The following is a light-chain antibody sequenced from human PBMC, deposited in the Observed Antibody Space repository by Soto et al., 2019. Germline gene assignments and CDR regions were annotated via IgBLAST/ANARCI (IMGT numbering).Light chain of an antibody. V-gene: IGKV3-20*01. Sequence: EIGLTKSPGTLSLSPGERVTLSCRASQTVSTNYLAWYQQKPGQAPSILIYGASQRPTGIPDRFSGSGSGTDLTLTSSRLETEDIAVDGCQKYGSSPSTFGQGTKVEIK. CDR3: QKYGSSPST. CDR2: GAS. CDR1: QTVSTNY. J-gene: IGKJ1*01.